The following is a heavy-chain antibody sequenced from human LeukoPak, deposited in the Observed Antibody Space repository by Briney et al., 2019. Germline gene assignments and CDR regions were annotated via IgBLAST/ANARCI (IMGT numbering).Heavy chain of an antibody. Sequence: SETLSLTCAVSGGSIRSSYYYWGWIRQPPGRGLEWIGSIYDSGSTYYNPSLKSRVTISVDTSKNQFSLKLSSVTAADTAVYYCARGVIVVVVAALRHFDYWGQGTLVTVSS. D-gene: IGHD2-15*01. CDR3: ARGVIVVVVAALRHFDY. CDR2: IYDSGST. J-gene: IGHJ4*02. V-gene: IGHV4-39*07. CDR1: GGSIRSSYYY.